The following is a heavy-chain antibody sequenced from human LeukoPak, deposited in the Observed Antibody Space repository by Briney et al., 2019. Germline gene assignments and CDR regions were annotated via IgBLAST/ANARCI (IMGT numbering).Heavy chain of an antibody. Sequence: ASVKVSCKASGYTFTSYGISWVRQAPGQGLEWMGWISAYNGNTNYAQKLQGRVTMTTDTSTSTAYMELRSLRSDDTAVYYCARDSQTYYYDSSGYYLDYWGQGTLVTVSS. CDR3: ARDSQTYYYDSSGYYLDY. V-gene: IGHV1-18*01. D-gene: IGHD3-22*01. J-gene: IGHJ4*02. CDR2: ISAYNGNT. CDR1: GYTFTSYG.